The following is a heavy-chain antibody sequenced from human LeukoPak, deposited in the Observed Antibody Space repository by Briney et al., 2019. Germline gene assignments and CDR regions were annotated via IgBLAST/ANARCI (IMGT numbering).Heavy chain of an antibody. Sequence: GGSLRLSCTASGFTFGDYAMSWFRQAPGKGLEWVSVIYSGGSTYYADSVKGRFTISRDNSKNTLYLQMNSLRAEDTAVYYCARDLRSSGYYAFDYWGQGTLVTVSS. CDR2: IYSGGST. J-gene: IGHJ4*02. D-gene: IGHD3-22*01. CDR3: ARDLRSSGYYAFDY. V-gene: IGHV3-66*01. CDR1: GFTFGDYA.